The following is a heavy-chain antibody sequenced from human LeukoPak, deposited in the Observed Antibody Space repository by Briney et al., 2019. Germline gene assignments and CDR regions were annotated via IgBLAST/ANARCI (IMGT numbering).Heavy chain of an antibody. CDR2: IYYSGST. CDR1: GGSISSYY. V-gene: IGHV4-59*08. D-gene: IGHD3-16*01. J-gene: IGHJ4*02. CDR3: ARGSYSLYYFDY. Sequence: TLSLTCTVSGGSISSYYWSWIRQPPGKGLEWIGDIYYSGSTNYNPSLKSRVTISVDKSKNQFSLKLSSVTAADTAVYDCARGSYSLYYFDYWGQGTLVTVSS.